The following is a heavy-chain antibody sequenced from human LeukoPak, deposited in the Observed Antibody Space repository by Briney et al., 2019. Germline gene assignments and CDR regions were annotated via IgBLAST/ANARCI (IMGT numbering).Heavy chain of an antibody. CDR2: IYSSGST. CDR3: ARVKAVVTPWVFDY. V-gene: IGHV4-61*02. D-gene: IGHD4-23*01. J-gene: IGHJ4*02. CDR1: GGSISSGNYF. Sequence: SQTLSLTCSVSGGSISSGNYFWSWIRQPAGKGLEWIGRIYSSGSTNYNPSLKSRVTISVDTSKNQFSLKLSSVTAADTAVYFCARVKAVVTPWVFDYWGQGSLVTVSS.